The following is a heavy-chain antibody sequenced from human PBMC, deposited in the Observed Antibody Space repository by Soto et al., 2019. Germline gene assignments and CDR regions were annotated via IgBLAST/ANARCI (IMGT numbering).Heavy chain of an antibody. Sequence: ADSVKGRFAISRDNAKNSVYLQMNSLRAEDTAVYYCAREEGYCGGGSCFRSAFDLWGQGTVVTVSS. V-gene: IGHV3-11*04. D-gene: IGHD2-15*01. J-gene: IGHJ3*01. CDR3: AREEGYCGGGSCFRSAFDL.